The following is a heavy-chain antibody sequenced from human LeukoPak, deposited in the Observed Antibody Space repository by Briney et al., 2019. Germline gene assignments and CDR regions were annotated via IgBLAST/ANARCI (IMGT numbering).Heavy chain of an antibody. D-gene: IGHD3-22*01. CDR2: MNPNSGNT. CDR3: ARGGYYDSSGNY. V-gene: IGHV1-8*01. CDR1: RYTFASYD. Sequence: ASVKVSCKASRYTFASYDINWVRQATGQGLEWMGWMNPNSGNTGYAQKFQGRVTMTRNTSISTAYMELSSLRSDDTAVYYCARGGYYDSSGNYWGQGTLVTVSS. J-gene: IGHJ4*02.